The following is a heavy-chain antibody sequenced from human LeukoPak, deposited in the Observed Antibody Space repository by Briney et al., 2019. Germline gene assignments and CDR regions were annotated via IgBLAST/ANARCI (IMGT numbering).Heavy chain of an antibody. V-gene: IGHV3-23*01. Sequence: PGGSLRLSCAASGFTFSSYAMSWVRQAPGKGLEWVSAISGSGGSTYYADSVKGRFTISRDNSKNTLYLQMNSLRAEDTAIYYCAKGIRPIVGATTYYYWGQGTLVTVSS. CDR1: GFTFSSYA. D-gene: IGHD1-26*01. CDR2: ISGSGGST. CDR3: AKGIRPIVGATTYYY. J-gene: IGHJ4*02.